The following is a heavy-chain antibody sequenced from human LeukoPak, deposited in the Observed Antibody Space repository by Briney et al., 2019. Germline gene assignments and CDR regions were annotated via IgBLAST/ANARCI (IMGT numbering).Heavy chain of an antibody. CDR3: ARDKKSGESSEIDY. J-gene: IGHJ4*02. Sequence: GGSLRLSCAASGFTFSNYWVHWVHQAPGKGLVWVSRNRDGSTTKYADSVKGRFTVSRDNAKNTLNLQMNSLRAEDTAVYYCARDKKSGESSEIDYWGQGTLVTVSS. CDR1: GFTFSNYW. CDR2: NRDGSTT. D-gene: IGHD3-10*01. V-gene: IGHV3-74*03.